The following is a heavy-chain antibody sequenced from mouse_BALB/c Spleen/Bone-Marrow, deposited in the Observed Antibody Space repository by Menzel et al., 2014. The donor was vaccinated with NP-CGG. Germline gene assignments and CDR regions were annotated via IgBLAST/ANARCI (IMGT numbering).Heavy chain of an antibody. CDR1: GFSLSSYA. CDR3: ARHTSGWGELYGMDL. Sequence: EESGGRLVTPGTPLTLTCTVSGFSLSSYAVNWVRQAPGKGLEWIGIISHSGIIYYASWAKGRFTISKTSTTVDLKIPSPTTEDTATYFCARHTSGWGELYGMDLWGPGTLVTVSS. J-gene: IGHJ1*01. CDR2: ISHSGII. D-gene: IGHD1-2*01. V-gene: IGHV5-6-5*01.